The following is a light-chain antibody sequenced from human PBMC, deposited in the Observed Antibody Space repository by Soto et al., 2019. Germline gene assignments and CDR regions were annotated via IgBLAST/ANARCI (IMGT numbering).Light chain of an antibody. V-gene: IGKV3-15*01. CDR1: QSVSGY. Sequence: EIVMTQSPATLSVSPGERATLSCRASQSVSGYLAWYQQKPGQAPRLLIYGASTRATGIPARFSGSGSGTEFTLTISSLQSEDFAVYYCQQYNNWPRTFGQGTKVEFK. CDR3: QQYNNWPRT. CDR2: GAS. J-gene: IGKJ1*01.